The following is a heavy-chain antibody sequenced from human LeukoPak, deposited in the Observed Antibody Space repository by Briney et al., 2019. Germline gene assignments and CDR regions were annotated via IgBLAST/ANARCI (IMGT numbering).Heavy chain of an antibody. V-gene: IGHV3-74*01. CDR2: INSDGSST. J-gene: IGHJ6*02. D-gene: IGHD6-19*01. CDR1: GFTFSSYW. CDR3: ARYHLGGWPTYYYYGMDV. Sequence: GGSLRLSCAASGFTFSSYWMHWVRQAPGKGLVWVSRINSDGSSTSYADSVKGRFTISRDNAKNTLYLQMNSLRAEDTAVYYCARYHLGGWPTYYYYGMDVWGQGTTVTVSS.